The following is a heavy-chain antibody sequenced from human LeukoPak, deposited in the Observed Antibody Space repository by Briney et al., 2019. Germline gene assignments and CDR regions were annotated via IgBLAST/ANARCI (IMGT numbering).Heavy chain of an antibody. V-gene: IGHV3-30*02. CDR3: AKVYRFGSSGWTNYFDY. J-gene: IGHJ4*02. CDR2: IRYDGSNK. D-gene: IGHD6-19*01. CDR1: GFTFSSYG. Sequence: RAGGSLRLSCAASGFTFSSYGMHWVRQAPGKGLEWVAFIRYDGSNKYYADSVKGRFTISRDNSKNTLYLQMNSLRAEDTAVYYCAKVYRFGSSGWTNYFDYWGQGTLVTVSS.